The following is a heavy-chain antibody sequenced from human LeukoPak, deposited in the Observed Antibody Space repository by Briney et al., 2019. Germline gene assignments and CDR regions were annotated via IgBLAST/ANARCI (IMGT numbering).Heavy chain of an antibody. D-gene: IGHD3-16*01. CDR1: GFSFKDYA. CDR3: ARVLAGNAYDAMDV. J-gene: IGHJ6*02. CDR2: TSYDESTK. Sequence: GGSLRLSCAASGFSFKDYAMHWVRQSPGEGLEWVAVTSYDESTKYYVDSVRGRFTISRDNSKNTLFLQMNSLRDEDTAVYYCARVLAGNAYDAMDVWGQGTTVTVSS. V-gene: IGHV3-30*04.